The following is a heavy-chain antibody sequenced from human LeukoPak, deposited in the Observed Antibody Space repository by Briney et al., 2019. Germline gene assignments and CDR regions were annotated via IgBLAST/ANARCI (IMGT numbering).Heavy chain of an antibody. D-gene: IGHD1-1*01. V-gene: IGHV3-30*18. CDR3: AKGTAVDRQYFEN. Sequence: GGSLRLSCAASRFTFSACGMHWVRQAPGKGLEWVAAISFDGSHKYYADSVKGRFTISRDNSMNTLYLQMNSLRAEDTAVYYCAKGTAVDRQYFENWGQGTLITVSS. J-gene: IGHJ4*02. CDR1: RFTFSACG. CDR2: ISFDGSHK.